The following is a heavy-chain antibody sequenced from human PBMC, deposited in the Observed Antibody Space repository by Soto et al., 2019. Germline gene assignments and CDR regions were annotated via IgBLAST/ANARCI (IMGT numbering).Heavy chain of an antibody. D-gene: IGHD1-1*01. V-gene: IGHV4-39*01. Sequence: QLQLQESGPGLVKPSETLSLTCTVSGGSISSSSYYWGWIRQPPGKGLEWIGSIYYSGSTYYNPSLKSRVTISVDTSKNQFSLKLSSVTAADTAVYYCARHPGLEPEENWFDPWGQGTLVTVSS. CDR2: IYYSGST. J-gene: IGHJ5*02. CDR3: ARHPGLEPEENWFDP. CDR1: GGSISSSSYY.